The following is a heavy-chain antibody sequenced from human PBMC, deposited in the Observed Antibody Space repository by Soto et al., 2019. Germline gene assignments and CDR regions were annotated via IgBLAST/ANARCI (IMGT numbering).Heavy chain of an antibody. J-gene: IGHJ5*02. CDR2: INPSGGST. CDR1: GYTFTSYY. CDR3: ARARRAAGHSNWFDP. Sequence: QVQLVQSGAEVKKPGASVKVSCKASGYTFTSYYMHWVRQAPGQGLEWMGIINPSGGSTSYAQKFQGRVTMTRDTSTSTVYMELSSLRSEDTAVYYCARARRAAGHSNWFDPWGQGTLVTVSS. D-gene: IGHD6-13*01. V-gene: IGHV1-46*01.